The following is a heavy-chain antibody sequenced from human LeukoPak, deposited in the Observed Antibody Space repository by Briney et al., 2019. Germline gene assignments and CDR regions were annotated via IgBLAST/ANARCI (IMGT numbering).Heavy chain of an antibody. Sequence: GASVKVSCKASGYTFTSYEMHWVRQAPGQGLEWMGIINPSGGSTSYAQKFQGRVTMTRDTSTSTVYMELSSLRSEDTAVYYCARGRSAVLRYFDWLFKFDPWGQGTLVTVSS. D-gene: IGHD3-9*01. CDR1: GYTFTSYE. CDR3: ARGRSAVLRYFDWLFKFDP. J-gene: IGHJ5*02. CDR2: INPSGGST. V-gene: IGHV1-46*01.